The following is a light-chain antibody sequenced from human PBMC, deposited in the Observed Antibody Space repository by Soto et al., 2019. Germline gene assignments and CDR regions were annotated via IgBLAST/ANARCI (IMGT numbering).Light chain of an antibody. Sequence: EIVLTQSPATLSLSPGERATLSCRASQSVGRSLAWYQQKPGRAPRLLLYSTSNRLPGIPARFSGSGSRSDFTLTISSREPEDFAVYYCQQGITLTIFTFVPGTTVDIK. J-gene: IGKJ3*01. CDR2: STS. CDR3: QQGITLTIFT. CDR1: QSVGRS. V-gene: IGKV3-11*01.